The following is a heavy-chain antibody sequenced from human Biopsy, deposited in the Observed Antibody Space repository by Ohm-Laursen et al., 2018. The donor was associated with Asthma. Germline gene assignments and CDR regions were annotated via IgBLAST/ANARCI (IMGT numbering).Heavy chain of an antibody. Sequence: SLRLSCAASGVSLSSFGMNWVRQAPGKGLEWVAVISYDGSKKEYGDSVKGRFTISRDNPKDTVYLQMNSLRAEDTAVYYCAKGRYKWNDGYYGLDVWGQGTTVTVS. CDR3: AKGRYKWNDGYYGLDV. D-gene: IGHD1-20*01. J-gene: IGHJ6*02. V-gene: IGHV3-30*18. CDR1: GVSLSSFG. CDR2: ISYDGSKK.